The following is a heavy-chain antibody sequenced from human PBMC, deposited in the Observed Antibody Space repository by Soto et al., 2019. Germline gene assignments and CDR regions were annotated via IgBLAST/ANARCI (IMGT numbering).Heavy chain of an antibody. D-gene: IGHD3-22*01. J-gene: IGHJ6*02. CDR1: GGSSGGYY. Sequence: SETLSLSCTVAGGSSGGYYGSWIRQPQGKGLEWIGYIYSSGSTNYNPSLKSRVTISVDTSKNQFSLKLSSVTAADTAVYYCARDLPPSYDSSGYSVFDIWGQGTTVTVSS. CDR3: ARDLPPSYDSSGYSVFDI. V-gene: IGHV4-59*01. CDR2: IYSSGST.